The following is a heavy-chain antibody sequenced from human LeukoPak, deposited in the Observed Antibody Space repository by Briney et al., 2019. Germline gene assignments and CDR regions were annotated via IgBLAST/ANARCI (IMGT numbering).Heavy chain of an antibody. V-gene: IGHV3-48*03. CDR3: ARDVGWFGQFSFDS. CDR2: INGPGSSV. J-gene: IGHJ4*02. Sequence: GESLKISCAASGFTFSSYEMHWVRQAPGKGLEWLSYINGPGSSVRYGDPAVGRFTVSRDNAKNFLYLQMSSLRVDDTAVYYCARDVGWFGQFSFDSWGQGTLVAVSS. D-gene: IGHD3-10*01. CDR1: GFTFSSYE.